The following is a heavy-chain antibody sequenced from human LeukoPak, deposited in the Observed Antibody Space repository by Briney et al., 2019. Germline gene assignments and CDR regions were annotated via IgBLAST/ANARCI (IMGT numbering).Heavy chain of an antibody. V-gene: IGHV3-9*01. Sequence: PGGSLRLSCAASGFTFSSYNMNWVRQAPGKGLEWVSGISWNSGSIGYADSVKGRFTISRDNAKNSLYLQMNSLRAEDTALYYCAKGSSGYFFNNWFDPWGQGTLVTVSS. D-gene: IGHD3-22*01. CDR3: AKGSSGYFFNNWFDP. J-gene: IGHJ5*02. CDR2: ISWNSGSI. CDR1: GFTFSSYN.